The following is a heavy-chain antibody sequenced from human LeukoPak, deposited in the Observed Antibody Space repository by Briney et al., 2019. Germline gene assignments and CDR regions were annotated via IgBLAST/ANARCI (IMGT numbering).Heavy chain of an antibody. J-gene: IGHJ4*02. CDR3: ARGCCEGSIEVAGHDY. D-gene: IGHD6-19*01. Sequence: ASVKVSCKASGYTFSTFYMHWVRQAPGQGLEWMGLINPSGGRTSYTQKSQDRVTVTRDTSTNTVYMELSGLRYEDTAVYYCARGCCEGSIEVAGHDYWGQGTLVFVSS. CDR1: GYTFSTFY. CDR2: INPSGGRT. V-gene: IGHV1-46*01.